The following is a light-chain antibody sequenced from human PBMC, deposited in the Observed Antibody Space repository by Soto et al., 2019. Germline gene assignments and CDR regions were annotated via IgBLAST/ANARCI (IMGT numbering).Light chain of an antibody. CDR3: QQYNSYRYS. J-gene: IGKJ2*01. Sequence: DIQMTQSPSTLSASVGDRVTITCRASQSISSWLAWYQQKPGKAPKLLIYDASSLESGVPSRFSGSGSGTEFTPTISCRQPDDFATYYCQQYNSYRYSFGQGTKLEIK. V-gene: IGKV1-5*01. CDR2: DAS. CDR1: QSISSW.